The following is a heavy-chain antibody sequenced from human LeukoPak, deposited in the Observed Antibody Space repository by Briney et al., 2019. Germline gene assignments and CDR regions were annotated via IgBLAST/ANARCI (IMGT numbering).Heavy chain of an antibody. Sequence: PGGSLRLSCAASGFTFSNFWVTWVRQPPGKGLEWIGSIYYSGSTYYNPSLKSRVTISVDTSKNQFSLKLSSVTAADTAVYYCARLPRIVDELTPGIAAAGPLDYWGQGTLVTVSS. CDR1: GFTFSNFW. V-gene: IGHV4-39*01. D-gene: IGHD6-13*01. CDR3: ARLPRIVDELTPGIAAAGPLDY. CDR2: IYYSGST. J-gene: IGHJ4*02.